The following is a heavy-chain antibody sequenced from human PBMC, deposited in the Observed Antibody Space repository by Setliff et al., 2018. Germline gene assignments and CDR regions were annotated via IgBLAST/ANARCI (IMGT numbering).Heavy chain of an antibody. V-gene: IGHV4-61*02. D-gene: IGHD3-9*01. CDR3: AGTPARGTTWLSPFDY. J-gene: IGHJ4*02. CDR1: GGSFDSGTHY. Sequence: SGPTLVNPTQTLSLTCTVTGGSFDSGTHYWSWIRQPAGKVPEWTGLIQGTGNTNYNPSLQSRATISIDTSKNQISLKITSVTAADTALYSCAGTPARGTTWLSPFDYWGQGIQVTVSS. CDR2: IQGTGNT.